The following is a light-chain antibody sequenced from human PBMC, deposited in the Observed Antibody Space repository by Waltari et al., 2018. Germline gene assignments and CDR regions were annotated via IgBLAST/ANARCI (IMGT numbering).Light chain of an antibody. J-gene: IGKJ2*01. CDR2: DAS. CDR1: QSVCSY. CDR3: QQRNIWPNT. Sequence: EIVLTQSPATLSLSPGERATLSCRASQSVCSYLAWYQQKPGQVPRLVIYDASSRATGVPARFSGSGSGTEFTLTISSLEPEDFAVYYCQQRNIWPNTFGQGTKLEIK. V-gene: IGKV3-11*01.